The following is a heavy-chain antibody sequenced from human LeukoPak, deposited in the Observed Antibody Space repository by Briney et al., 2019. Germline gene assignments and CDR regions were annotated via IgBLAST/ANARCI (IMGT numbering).Heavy chain of an antibody. Sequence: SETLSLTCTVSGYSISSGYYWGWIRQPPGKGLEWIGSIYHSGSTYYNPSLKSRVTISVDTSKNQFSLKLSSVTAADTAVYYCARGRPHYSNYPNWFDPWGQGTLVTVSS. CDR1: GYSISSGYY. CDR3: ARGRPHYSNYPNWFDP. J-gene: IGHJ5*02. V-gene: IGHV4-38-2*02. CDR2: IYHSGST. D-gene: IGHD4-11*01.